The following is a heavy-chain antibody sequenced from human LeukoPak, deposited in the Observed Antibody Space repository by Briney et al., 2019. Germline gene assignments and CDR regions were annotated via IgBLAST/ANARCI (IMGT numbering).Heavy chain of an antibody. D-gene: IGHD6-6*01. J-gene: IGHJ4*02. Sequence: GGSLRLSCSASGFTFNRFYLHWVRQAPGKGLEFVSHISSNGATTYYADSVKGRFTISRDNSKNTLYLQMSSLRADDTAVHYCVKDRSIAAPNNDFFDSWGQGALVTVSS. CDR1: GFTFNRFY. CDR3: VKDRSIAAPNNDFFDS. V-gene: IGHV3-64D*06. CDR2: ISSNGATT.